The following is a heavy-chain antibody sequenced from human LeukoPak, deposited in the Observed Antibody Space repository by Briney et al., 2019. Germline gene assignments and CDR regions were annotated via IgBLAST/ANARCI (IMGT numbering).Heavy chain of an antibody. D-gene: IGHD2-21*02. Sequence: ASVRVSCKASGYTFTSYAMHWVRQAPGQRLECMGWINTGNGNTKYSQKFQGRVTITRDTSASTAYMDLSSLRSEDTAVYYCARNTETAIPLPYYFDYWGQGTLVTVSS. CDR1: GYTFTSYA. J-gene: IGHJ4*02. CDR2: INTGNGNT. V-gene: IGHV1-3*04. CDR3: ARNTETAIPLPYYFDY.